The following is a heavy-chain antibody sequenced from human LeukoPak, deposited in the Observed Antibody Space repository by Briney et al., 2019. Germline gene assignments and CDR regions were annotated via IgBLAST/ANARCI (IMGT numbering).Heavy chain of an antibody. D-gene: IGHD3-10*01. V-gene: IGHV4-59*08. Sequence: KPSETLSLTCTVSGGSISNYFWSWVRQPPGKGLEWIGYIYYTGSTNYNPSLKSRVTISVDTSKNQFSLNLSSVTAADTAVYYCARYYYGSGSYQRYFDYWGQGTLITVSS. CDR1: GGSISNYF. CDR3: ARYYYGSGSYQRYFDY. CDR2: IYYTGST. J-gene: IGHJ4*02.